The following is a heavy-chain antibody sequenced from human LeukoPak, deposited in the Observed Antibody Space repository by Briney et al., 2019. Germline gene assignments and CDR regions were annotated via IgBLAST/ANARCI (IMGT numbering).Heavy chain of an antibody. J-gene: IGHJ6*03. V-gene: IGHV4-39*01. Sequence: SVTLSLTCSVSSGSIGSDNHYWAWIRQPPGKRPEWIASIYSSGGKPYYNPSLKSRLAISVDASKNQFSLNLASVTAADTAIYYCARNTYDKHYYYCMDVWGKGTAVTVSS. CDR1: SGSIGSDNHY. CDR2: IYSSGGKP. CDR3: ARNTYDKHYYYCMDV. D-gene: IGHD5-12*01.